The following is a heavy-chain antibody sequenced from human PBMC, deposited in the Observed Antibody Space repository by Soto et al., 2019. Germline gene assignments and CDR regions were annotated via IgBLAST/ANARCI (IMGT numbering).Heavy chain of an antibody. CDR3: AGVKAPGTYYYYGMDV. Sequence: SSGTLSLTCTVSFGSISSGDYYWSWIRQRPGKCLEWIVYIYYSGRTSYNPSLTRRVTISVVTSKNQFSLKLSSVTAADTAVYYCAGVKAPGTYYYYGMDVWGQGTTVTVSS. V-gene: IGHV4-30-4*01. CDR2: IYYSGRT. D-gene: IGHD1-1*01. CDR1: FGSISSGDYY. J-gene: IGHJ6*02.